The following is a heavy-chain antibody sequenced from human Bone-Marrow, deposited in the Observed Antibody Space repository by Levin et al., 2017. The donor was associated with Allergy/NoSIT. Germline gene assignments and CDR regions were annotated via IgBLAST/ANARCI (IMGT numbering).Heavy chain of an antibody. V-gene: IGHV3-23*01. CDR3: AKNLELYGTYGLDV. CDR2: ISGSGDRT. J-gene: IGHJ6*02. CDR1: GFPFSRYA. D-gene: IGHD1-26*01. Sequence: GESLKISCAASGFPFSRYAMTWVRQAPGKGLEWVSAISGSGDRTYLADSVKGRFTVFRDSSKNTLDLQMSRLRAEDTAIYYCAKNLELYGTYGLDVWGPGTAVTVSS.